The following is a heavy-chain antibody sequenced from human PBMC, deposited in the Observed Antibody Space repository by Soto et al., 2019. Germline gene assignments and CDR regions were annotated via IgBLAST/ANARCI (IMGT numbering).Heavy chain of an antibody. CDR2: INHSGST. CDR3: ASSGYSYGYRGLSYYYYYGMDV. V-gene: IGHV4-34*01. Sequence: SETLSLTCAVYGGSFSGCYWSWIRQPPGKGLEWIGEINHSGSTNYNPSLKSRVTISVDTSKNQFSLKLSSVTAADTAVYYCASSGYSYGYRGLSYYYYYGMDVWGQGTTVT. D-gene: IGHD5-18*01. J-gene: IGHJ6*01. CDR1: GGSFSGCY.